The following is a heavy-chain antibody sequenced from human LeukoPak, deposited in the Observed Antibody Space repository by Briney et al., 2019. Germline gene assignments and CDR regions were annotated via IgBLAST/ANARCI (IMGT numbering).Heavy chain of an antibody. D-gene: IGHD2/OR15-2a*01. V-gene: IGHV1-18*01. Sequence: ASVKVSCMASLYTFINYGITWVRQALGQGLEWMGWRSPYNGKTNYAQKLQGRVTMTTDTSTNKAYMELRSLRSDDTAVYYCARGGIDIVSVPVSNWFDPWGQGTLVTVSS. CDR2: RSPYNGKT. J-gene: IGHJ5*02. CDR1: LYTFINYG. CDR3: ARGGIDIVSVPVSNWFDP.